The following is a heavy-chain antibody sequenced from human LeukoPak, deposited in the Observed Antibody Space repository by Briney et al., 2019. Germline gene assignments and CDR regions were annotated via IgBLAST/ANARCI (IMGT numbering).Heavy chain of an antibody. D-gene: IGHD5-12*01. Sequence: ASVKVSCKASGYTFTGYYMHWVRQAPGQGLEWMGWINPNSGGTNYAQKFQGRVTMTRDTSISTAYMELNRLRSDDTAVYYCARVRSWGGYVRGFDYWGQGTLVTVSS. CDR1: GYTFTGYY. CDR3: ARVRSWGGYVRGFDY. J-gene: IGHJ4*02. V-gene: IGHV1-2*02. CDR2: INPNSGGT.